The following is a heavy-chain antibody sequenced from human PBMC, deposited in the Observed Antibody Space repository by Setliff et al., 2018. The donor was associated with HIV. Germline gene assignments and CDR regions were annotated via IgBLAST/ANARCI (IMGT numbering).Heavy chain of an antibody. J-gene: IGHJ4*02. CDR3: ARRITMVRGFDY. CDR2: INHSGST. V-gene: IGHV4-39*07. D-gene: IGHD3-10*01. CDR1: GGSISSSSYY. Sequence: SETLSLTCTVSGGSISSSSYYWGWIRQPPGKGLEWIGEINHSGSTNYNPSLKSRISISVDTSKNQFSLKLSSVTAADTAVYYCARRITMVRGFDYWGQGHVVTVSS.